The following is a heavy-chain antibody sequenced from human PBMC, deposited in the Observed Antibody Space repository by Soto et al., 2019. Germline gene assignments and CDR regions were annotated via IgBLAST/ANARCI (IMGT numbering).Heavy chain of an antibody. CDR3: ARDLSLKYDILTGMPFDY. CDR2: ISSSSSTI. CDR1: GFTFRSYS. J-gene: IGHJ4*02. D-gene: IGHD3-9*01. Sequence: EVQLVESGGGLVQPGGSLRLSCAASGFTFRSYSMNWDRQATGKGLEWVSYISSSSSTIYYADSVKGRFTISRDNAKNSLYLQMNSLRAEDTAVYYCARDLSLKYDILTGMPFDYWGQGTLVTVSS. V-gene: IGHV3-48*01.